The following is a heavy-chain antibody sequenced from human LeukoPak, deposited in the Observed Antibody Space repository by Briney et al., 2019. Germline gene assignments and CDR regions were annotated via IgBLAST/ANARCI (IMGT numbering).Heavy chain of an antibody. J-gene: IGHJ4*02. Sequence: GGSLRLSCAASGFTFSSYAMSWVRQAPGKGLEWVSAISGSGGSAYYADSVKGRFTISRDNSKNTLYLQMNRLRAEDTAVYYCAKAGIAAAGKNDSWGQGTLVTVSS. CDR2: ISGSGGSA. V-gene: IGHV3-23*01. CDR3: AKAGIAAAGKNDS. CDR1: GFTFSSYA. D-gene: IGHD6-13*01.